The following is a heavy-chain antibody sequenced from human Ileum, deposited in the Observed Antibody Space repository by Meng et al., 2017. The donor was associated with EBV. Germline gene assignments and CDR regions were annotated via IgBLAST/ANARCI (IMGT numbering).Heavy chain of an antibody. V-gene: IGHV4-4*02. D-gene: IGHD6-19*01. CDR2: IYHSGST. J-gene: IGHJ4*02. CDR1: GGSISSSNW. Sequence: VQLQEAGPGLVKPSGTLSLTCAVSGGSISSSNWWSWVRQPPGKGLEWIGEIYHSGSTNYNPSLKSRVTMSVDKSKNQFSLNLSSVTAADTAVYYCARVGQWLPIDYWGQGTLVTVSS. CDR3: ARVGQWLPIDY.